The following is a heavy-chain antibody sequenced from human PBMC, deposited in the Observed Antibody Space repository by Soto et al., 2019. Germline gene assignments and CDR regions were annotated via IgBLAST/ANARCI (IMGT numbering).Heavy chain of an antibody. CDR2: IWYDGSNK. J-gene: IGHJ2*01. V-gene: IGHV3-33*01. CDR3: ERYGDHRDLHSFPTRRSSDL. D-gene: IGHD4-17*01. Sequence: EVIWYDGSNKYYADSVKGRFTISRDNSKNTLYLQMNSLRAEDTAVYYCERYGDHRDLHSFPTRRSSDL.